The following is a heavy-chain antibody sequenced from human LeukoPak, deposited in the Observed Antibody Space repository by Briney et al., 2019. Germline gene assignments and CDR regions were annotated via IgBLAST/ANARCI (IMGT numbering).Heavy chain of an antibody. D-gene: IGHD2-2*02. Sequence: PGGSLRLSCAASQFTLSDYSVSWIRQAPGGGLEWVSYISSRVYTIYYAASVKGRFTISRDNAKSSLYLQMNSLRAEDTAVYYCARDLYCSSTSWYICYYYYMDVWSKGTTVTV. CDR1: QFTLSDYS. CDR3: ARDLYCSSTSWYICYYYYMDV. J-gene: IGHJ6*03. V-gene: IGHV3-11*04. CDR2: ISSRVYTI.